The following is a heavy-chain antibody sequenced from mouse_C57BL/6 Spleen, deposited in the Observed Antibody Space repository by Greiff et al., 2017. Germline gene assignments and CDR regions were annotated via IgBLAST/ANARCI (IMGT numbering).Heavy chain of an antibody. CDR3: ARSRLYGNLSYYAMDY. V-gene: IGHV1-82*01. D-gene: IGHD2-1*01. CDR2: IYPGDGDT. Sequence: QVQLKESGPELVKPGASVKLSCKASGYAFSSSWMNWVKQRPGKGLAWIGRIYPGDGDTNYNGNFKGKATLTADKSSSTAYMQLSSLTSEDSAVYVGARSRLYGNLSYYAMDYWGQGTSVTVSS. J-gene: IGHJ4*01. CDR1: GYAFSSSW.